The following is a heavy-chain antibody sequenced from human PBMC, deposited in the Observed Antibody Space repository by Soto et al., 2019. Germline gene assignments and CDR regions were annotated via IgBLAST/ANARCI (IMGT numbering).Heavy chain of an antibody. Sequence: EVQVLESGGGLVQPGGSLRLSCIVSVFPFGANAMSWVRQAPGKGLEWVSGLSNTGRRTSYADSVKGRFNISRDNSENTVYLQMNSLRVEDTAVYYCATEMGATQGPFDNWGQGTLVTVSS. CDR1: VFPFGANA. J-gene: IGHJ4*02. CDR2: LSNTGRRT. V-gene: IGHV3-23*01. D-gene: IGHD1-26*01. CDR3: ATEMGATQGPFDN.